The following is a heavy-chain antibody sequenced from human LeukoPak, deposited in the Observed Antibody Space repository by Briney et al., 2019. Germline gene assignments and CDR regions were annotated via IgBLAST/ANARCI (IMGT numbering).Heavy chain of an antibody. CDR1: GFTFSSYW. Sequence: GGSLRLSCAASGFTFSSYWMSWVRQAPGKGLEWVANIKQDGSEKYYVDPVKGRFTISRDNAKNSLYLQMNSLRAEDTAVYYCARSRAQDYFDYWGQGTLVTVSS. CDR3: ARSRAQDYFDY. J-gene: IGHJ4*02. V-gene: IGHV3-7*03. CDR2: IKQDGSEK.